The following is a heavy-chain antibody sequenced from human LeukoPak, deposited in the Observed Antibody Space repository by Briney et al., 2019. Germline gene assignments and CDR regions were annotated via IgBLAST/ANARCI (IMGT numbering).Heavy chain of an antibody. CDR3: ARGGYCSGGSCYADLDY. D-gene: IGHD2-15*01. CDR1: GYTFTGYY. J-gene: IGHJ4*02. V-gene: IGHV1-2*04. CDR2: INPNSGGT. Sequence: ASVKVSCKASGYTFTGYYLHWVRQAPGQGLEWMGWINPNSGGTNYAQKFQGWVTMTRDTSISTAYMELSRLRSDDTAVYYCARGGYCSGGSCYADLDYWGQGTLVTVSS.